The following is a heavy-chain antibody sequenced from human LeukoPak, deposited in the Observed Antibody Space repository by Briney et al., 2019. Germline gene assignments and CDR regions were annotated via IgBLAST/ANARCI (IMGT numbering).Heavy chain of an antibody. CDR1: GYTFTSYG. J-gene: IGHJ4*02. Sequence: ASVKVSCKASGYTFTSYGISWVRQPPGQGLEWMGWISGYNGNTNSAQKLQDRVTMTTDTSTSTAYMELRSLRSDDTAVYYCARDRGTARDYYGSGYWGQGTLATVSS. CDR2: ISGYNGNT. V-gene: IGHV1-18*01. CDR3: ARDRGTARDYYGSGY. D-gene: IGHD3-10*01.